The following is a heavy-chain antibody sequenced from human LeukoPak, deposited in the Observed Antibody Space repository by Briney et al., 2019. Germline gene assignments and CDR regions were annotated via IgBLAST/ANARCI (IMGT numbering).Heavy chain of an antibody. Sequence: GGSLRLSCAASGFTFSSYWMSWVRQAPGKGLEWVANIKQDGSEKYYVDSVKGRFTISRDNSKNTLYLQMNSLRAEDTAVYYCAKGVVVPAAIRYWGQGTLVTVSS. CDR3: AKGVVVPAAIRY. CDR1: GFTFSSYW. CDR2: IKQDGSEK. J-gene: IGHJ4*02. D-gene: IGHD2-2*01. V-gene: IGHV3-7*01.